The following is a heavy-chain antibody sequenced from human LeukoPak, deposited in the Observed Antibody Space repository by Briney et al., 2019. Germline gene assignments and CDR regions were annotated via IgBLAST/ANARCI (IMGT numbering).Heavy chain of an antibody. CDR1: GYIFASYG. CDR2: ISPHNGQT. CDR3: AKTREHDLNDL. D-gene: IGHD1-26*01. Sequence: ASVKVSCKAYGYIFASYGTTWVRQAPGQGLEWMGWISPHNGQTLYAHEVQDRVIMTTDASTTTAYMELRSLRSDDTAVYYCAKTREHDLNDLWGQGTLVTVSS. V-gene: IGHV1-18*01. J-gene: IGHJ5*02.